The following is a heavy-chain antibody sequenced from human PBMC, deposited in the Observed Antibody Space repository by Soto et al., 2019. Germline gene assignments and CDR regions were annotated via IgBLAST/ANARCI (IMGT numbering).Heavy chain of an antibody. Sequence: GGSLRLSCAASGFTFTNYWMTWVRQAPGKGLEWVANMKQDGSEKYYVDSVKGRFTISRDNAKNSLLLLMNSLRAEDTAVYYCARVLRITGTTAFDPWRQGTLVTVSS. J-gene: IGHJ5*02. CDR1: GFTFTNYW. D-gene: IGHD1-7*01. CDR2: MKQDGSEK. CDR3: ARVLRITGTTAFDP. V-gene: IGHV3-7*03.